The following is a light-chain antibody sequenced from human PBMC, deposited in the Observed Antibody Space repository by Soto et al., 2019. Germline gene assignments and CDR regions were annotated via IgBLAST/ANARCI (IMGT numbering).Light chain of an antibody. J-gene: IGKJ1*01. Sequence: EIVMTQSPVTLSVSPGERATLSCRASQGIKNYLAWFQQKPGQAPRLLVYGASNRATGIPDRFSGSGSGTDFTLTISRLEPEDFAVYYCQQYGSSGTFGQGTKV. CDR3: QQYGSSGT. V-gene: IGKV3-20*01. CDR1: QGIKNY. CDR2: GAS.